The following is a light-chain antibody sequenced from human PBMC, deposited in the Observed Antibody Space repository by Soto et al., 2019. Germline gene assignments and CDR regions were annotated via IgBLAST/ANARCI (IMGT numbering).Light chain of an antibody. CDR3: QEYGTSAPRT. CDR2: RGS. Sequence: EVVLTQSPGTLSLSPGERATLSCRASQNIRGNELAWYQQKPGQAPRLLIYRGSSRATGIPDRFSGRWSGTDFSLTTTSLQPEDVAVYYCQEYGTSAPRTFGQGTKVEIK. V-gene: IGKV3-20*01. CDR1: QNIRGNE. J-gene: IGKJ1*01.